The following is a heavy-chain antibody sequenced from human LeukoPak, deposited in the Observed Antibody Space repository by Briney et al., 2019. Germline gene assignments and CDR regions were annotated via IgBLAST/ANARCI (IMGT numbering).Heavy chain of an antibody. J-gene: IGHJ6*02. CDR2: INPNSGGT. CDR1: GYTFTGYY. Sequence: GASVKVSCKASGYTFTGYYMHWVRQAPGQGLEWMGWINPNSGGTNYAQKFQGRVTMTEDTSTDTAYMELSSLRSEDTAVYYCATGGQPHAPYSSTVYGMDVWGQGTTVTVSS. V-gene: IGHV1-2*02. D-gene: IGHD6-13*01. CDR3: ATGGQPHAPYSSTVYGMDV.